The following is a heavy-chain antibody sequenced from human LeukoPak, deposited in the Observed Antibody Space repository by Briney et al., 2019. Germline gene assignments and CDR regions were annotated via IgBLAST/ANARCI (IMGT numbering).Heavy chain of an antibody. V-gene: IGHV3-49*04. CDR1: GFTFGDYA. CDR2: IRSKAYGGTT. Sequence: GGSLRLSCTASGFTFGDYAMSWVRQAPGKGLEWVGFIRSKAYGGTTEYAASVKGRFTISRDDSKSTAYLQMNSLKTEDTAVYYCTRDTSLHDAFDIWGQGTMVTVSS. CDR3: TRDTSLHDAFDI. J-gene: IGHJ3*02.